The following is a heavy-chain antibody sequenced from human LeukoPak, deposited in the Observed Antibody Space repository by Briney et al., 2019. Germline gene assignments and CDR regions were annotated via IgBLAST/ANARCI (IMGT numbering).Heavy chain of an antibody. CDR1: GGSFSGYY. V-gene: IGHV4-34*01. D-gene: IGHD5-12*01. CDR2: INHSGST. CDR3: ARGGDPWLRFGDAIDY. Sequence: SETLSLTCAVYGGSFSGYYWSWIRQPPGKGLEWIGEINHSGSTNYNPSLKSRVTISVDTSKNQFSLKLSSVTAADTAVYYCARGGDPWLRFGDAIDYWGQGTLVTVSS. J-gene: IGHJ4*02.